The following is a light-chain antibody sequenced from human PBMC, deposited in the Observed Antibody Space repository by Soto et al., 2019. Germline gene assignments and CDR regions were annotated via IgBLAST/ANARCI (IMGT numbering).Light chain of an antibody. CDR2: DAS. CDR3: QQYNNWPRT. V-gene: IGKV3-15*01. J-gene: IGKJ1*01. CDR1: QSVSSN. Sequence: EIVMTQSPATLSVSPGESATLSCRASQSVSSNLAWHQQKPGQAPRILMYDASTRATVIPARFSGSWSGTEFTLTISSLQSEDFAVYYCQQYNNWPRTFGQGTKVDIK.